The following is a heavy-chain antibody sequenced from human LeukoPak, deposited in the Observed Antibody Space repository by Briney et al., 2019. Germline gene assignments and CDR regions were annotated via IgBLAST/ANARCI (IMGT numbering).Heavy chain of an antibody. CDR1: GGSISSSSYY. V-gene: IGHV4-39*07. J-gene: IGHJ1*01. CDR2: IYYSGST. Sequence: SETLSLTCTVSGGSISSSSYYWGWIRQPPGKGLEWIGSIYYSGSTYYNPSLKSRVTISLDRSRNQFSLELSSVTAADTAVYYCARGGGGSGSTEYFQHWGQGTLVTVSS. CDR3: ARGGGGSGSTEYFQH. D-gene: IGHD3-10*01.